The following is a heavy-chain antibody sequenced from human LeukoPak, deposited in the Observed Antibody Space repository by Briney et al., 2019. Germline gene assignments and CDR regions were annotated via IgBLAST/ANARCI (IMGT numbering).Heavy chain of an antibody. Sequence: GESLKISCTGSGYRFTSYWIGWVRQMPGKGLEWMGIIYPDDSDTRYNPSFQGQVTISADKSISTAYLQWSSLKASDTAVVYCVKAGTSNTKYNRCFDYWGQGTLVTVSS. D-gene: IGHD1-14*01. CDR2: IYPDDSDT. V-gene: IGHV5-51*06. CDR1: GYRFTSYW. CDR3: VKAGTSNTKYNRCFDY. J-gene: IGHJ4*02.